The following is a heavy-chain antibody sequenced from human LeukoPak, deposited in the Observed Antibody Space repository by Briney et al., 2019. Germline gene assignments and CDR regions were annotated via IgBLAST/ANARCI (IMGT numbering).Heavy chain of an antibody. J-gene: IGHJ6*03. CDR2: ISGSGGST. D-gene: IGHD2-8*01. Sequence: GGSLRLSCAASGFTVSTNYMSWVRQAPGKGLEWVSAISGSGGSTYYADSVKGRFTISRDNSKNTLYLQMNSLRAEDTAVYYCAKRRDPLIYYYYYYYMDVWGKGTTVTVSS. V-gene: IGHV3-23*01. CDR1: GFTVSTNY. CDR3: AKRRDPLIYYYYYYYMDV.